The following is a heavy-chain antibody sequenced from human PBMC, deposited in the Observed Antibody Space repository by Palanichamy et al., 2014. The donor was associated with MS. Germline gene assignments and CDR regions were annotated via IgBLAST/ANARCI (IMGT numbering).Heavy chain of an antibody. Sequence: EVQLVQSGAEVKKPGESLRIFCKGFGDSLPNYWITWVRQTPGKGLEWMGRIDPTDSYVNYSPSFQGHVTISSEKYITAVYLQWGSLQASDTGIYYCARQQRGEFTSGTSLYYYYLDVWGRGTSVIVS. D-gene: IGHD3-16*01. CDR3: ARQQRGEFTSGTSLYYYYLDV. CDR2: IDPTDSYV. V-gene: IGHV5-10-1*03. J-gene: IGHJ6*03. CDR1: GDSLPNYW.